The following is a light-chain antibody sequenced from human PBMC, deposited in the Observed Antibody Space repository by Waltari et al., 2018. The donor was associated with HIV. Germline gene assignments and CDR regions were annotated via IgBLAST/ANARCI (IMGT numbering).Light chain of an antibody. J-gene: IGLJ3*02. CDR1: TSNIGSNS. V-gene: IGLV1-44*01. Sequence: QSVLTQSPSASGTPGQRVTISCSGGTSNIGSNSVSWYQPVPGTDPQRSMCSNYWRPAGIPVRCAGAKSGNPAYVAIHGLQSEDEADDYCATWDYTLHGPGFGGRTRLTVL. CDR3: ATWDYTLHGPG. CDR2: SNY.